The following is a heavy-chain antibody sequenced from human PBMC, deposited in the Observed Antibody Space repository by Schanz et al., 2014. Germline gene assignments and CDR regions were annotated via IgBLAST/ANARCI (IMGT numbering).Heavy chain of an antibody. Sequence: EVHLLDSGGGLVQPGGSLRLSCAASGFTFSSYAMSWVRQAPGKGLEWVSSISSGGNPYYANSVKGRFGISRDNSENTLYLQMSSLRVEDTAVYYCAKDPRGDKNDRAYYFDYCGQGTLVSVSS. V-gene: IGHV3-23*01. CDR2: ISSGGNP. D-gene: IGHD3-10*01. J-gene: IGHJ4*02. CDR1: GFTFSSYA. CDR3: AKDPRGDKNDRAYYFDY.